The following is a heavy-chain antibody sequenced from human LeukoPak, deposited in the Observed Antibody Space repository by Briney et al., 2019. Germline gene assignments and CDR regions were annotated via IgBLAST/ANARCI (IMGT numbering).Heavy chain of an antibody. CDR2: LSSSGDNI. CDR3: AGSSGWYEKFDY. CDR1: GFIFSDYD. J-gene: IGHJ4*02. Sequence: PGGSLRLSCAASGFIFSDYDMNWVRQAPGKGLEWTTYLSSSGDNIYYADSVKGRFTISRDNAENSLFLQMNSLRAEDTAVYYCAGSSGWYEKFDYWGQVTLVTVSS. D-gene: IGHD6-19*01. V-gene: IGHV3-48*03.